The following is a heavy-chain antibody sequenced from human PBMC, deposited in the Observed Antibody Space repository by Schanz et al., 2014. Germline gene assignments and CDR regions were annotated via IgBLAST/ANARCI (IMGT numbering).Heavy chain of an antibody. CDR2: IRGSGGST. CDR1: RLNFNNAW. J-gene: IGHJ3*02. V-gene: IGHV3-11*01. CDR3: ARENLNWEAFDI. Sequence: VQLEESGGGLVKPGGSLKLSCAASRLNFNNAWMHWVRQAPGKGLEWVSCIRGSGGSTLYADSVKGRFTISRDNAKNSLYLEMTSLRGEDTAVYYCARENLNWEAFDIWGQGTMVTVSS. D-gene: IGHD7-27*01.